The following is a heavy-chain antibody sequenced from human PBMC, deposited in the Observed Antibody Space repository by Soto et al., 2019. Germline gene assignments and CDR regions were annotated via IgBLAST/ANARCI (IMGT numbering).Heavy chain of an antibody. CDR2: ISYDGSNK. Sequence: SGGSLRLSCAASGFTFSSYGMHWVRQAPGKGLEWVAVISYDGSNKYYADSVKGRFTISRDNSKNTLYLQMNSLRAEDTAVYYCAKDFRARYSSRNSNWFGPWGQGTLVTASS. CDR1: GFTFSSYG. V-gene: IGHV3-30*18. J-gene: IGHJ5*02. CDR3: AKDFRARYSSRNSNWFGP. D-gene: IGHD6-13*01.